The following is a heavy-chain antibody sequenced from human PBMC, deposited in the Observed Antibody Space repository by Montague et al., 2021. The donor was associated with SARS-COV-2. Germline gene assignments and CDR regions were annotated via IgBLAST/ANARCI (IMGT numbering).Heavy chain of an antibody. Sequence: SETLSLTCSVSGGSISNYFWSWIRQPAGKGLEWIGRIYTSGSTNYDPSLKSRVTMSVDTSKNQFSLKLSSVTAADTAVYYCARGGDYYGSGSRFDYWGQGTLVTVSS. CDR2: IYTSGST. CDR1: GGSISNYF. V-gene: IGHV4-4*07. D-gene: IGHD3-10*01. CDR3: ARGGDYYGSGSRFDY. J-gene: IGHJ4*02.